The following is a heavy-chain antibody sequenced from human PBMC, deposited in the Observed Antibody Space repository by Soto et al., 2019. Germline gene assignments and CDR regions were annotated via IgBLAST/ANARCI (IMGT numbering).Heavy chain of an antibody. CDR3: ARGLSYYYDSSGYYYLDY. Sequence: QVQLVQSGAEVKKPGASVKVSCKASGYTFTSYDINWVRQATGQGLEWMGWMNPNSGNTGYAQKFQGRVTMTRNTSISTAYMELSSRRSEDTAVYYCARGLSYYYDSSGYYYLDYWGQGTLVTVSS. CDR2: MNPNSGNT. J-gene: IGHJ4*02. D-gene: IGHD3-22*01. CDR1: GYTFTSYD. V-gene: IGHV1-8*01.